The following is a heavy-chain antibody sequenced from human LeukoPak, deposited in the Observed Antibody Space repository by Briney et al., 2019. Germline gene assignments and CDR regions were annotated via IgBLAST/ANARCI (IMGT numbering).Heavy chain of an antibody. V-gene: IGHV1-2*02. Sequence: GASVKVSCKASGYTFTGYYMHWVRQAPGQGLEWMGWINPNSGGTNYAQKFQGGVTMTRDTSINTAYMELSSLRSGDAAIYYCTGGGDGIRRDFDYWGQGTLVTVSS. CDR2: INPNSGGT. CDR1: GYTFTGYY. D-gene: IGHD5-24*01. CDR3: TGGGDGIRRDFDY. J-gene: IGHJ4*02.